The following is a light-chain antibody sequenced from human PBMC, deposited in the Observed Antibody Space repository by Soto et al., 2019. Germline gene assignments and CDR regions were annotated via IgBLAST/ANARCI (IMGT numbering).Light chain of an antibody. CDR2: AVS. CDR3: QQNDSYPLT. V-gene: IGKV1-5*01. CDR1: QSISNV. J-gene: IGKJ4*01. Sequence: IQMTQSPSTLSASVGDRVTITCRASQSISNVLAWYQQKPGKAPKFLIYAVSTLESGVPSRFSGSGARTESTLTISSLQPDDFATYYCQQNDSYPLTFGGGTKVDIK.